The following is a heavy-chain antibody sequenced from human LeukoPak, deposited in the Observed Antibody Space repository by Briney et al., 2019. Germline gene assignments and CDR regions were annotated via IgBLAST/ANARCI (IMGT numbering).Heavy chain of an antibody. CDR1: GGSISSGSYY. J-gene: IGHJ3*02. V-gene: IGHV4-61*02. CDR3: ARDQSSGYLFDI. Sequence: SSETLSLTCTVSGGSISSGSYYWSWIRQPAGKGLEWIGRIYTSGSTTYNPSLRSRVTMSVDTSKSQFSLNLMSVTAADTAVYYCARDQSSGYLFDIWGQGTMVTVSS. CDR2: IYTSGST. D-gene: IGHD3-22*01.